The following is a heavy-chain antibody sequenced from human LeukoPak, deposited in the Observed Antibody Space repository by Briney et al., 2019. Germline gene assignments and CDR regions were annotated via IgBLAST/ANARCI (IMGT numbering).Heavy chain of an antibody. D-gene: IGHD1-1*01. V-gene: IGHV4-30-4*02. CDR1: GGSISSGDYY. CDR2: IYYSGST. CDR3: ASAGRVLEALDY. J-gene: IGHJ4*02. Sequence: PSETLSLTCTVSGGSISSGDYYWSWIRQPPGKGMEWIGYIYYSGSTYYNPSLKSRVSISVDTSKNQFSLKLSSVTAADTAVYYCASAGRVLEALDYWGQGTLVTVSS.